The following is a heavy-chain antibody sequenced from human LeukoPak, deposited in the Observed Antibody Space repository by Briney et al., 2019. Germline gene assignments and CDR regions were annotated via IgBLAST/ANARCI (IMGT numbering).Heavy chain of an antibody. V-gene: IGHV3-23*01. J-gene: IGHJ4*02. Sequence: GGSLSLSCAASGFTFSNYAMSWVRQAPGKGLEWVSTVTSTGDTTYYADSVKGRFTISRDNSKNTLYLQMNSLRPEDTAVYYCAKGPHHIAVAGHFDYWGQGTLVTVSS. CDR3: AKGPHHIAVAGHFDY. D-gene: IGHD6-19*01. CDR2: VTSTGDTT. CDR1: GFTFSNYA.